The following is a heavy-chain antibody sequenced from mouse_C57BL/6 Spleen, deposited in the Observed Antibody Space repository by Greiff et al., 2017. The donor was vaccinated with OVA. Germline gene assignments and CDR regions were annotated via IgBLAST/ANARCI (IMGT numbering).Heavy chain of an antibody. V-gene: IGHV1-69*01. Sequence: QVQLQQPGAELVMPGASVKLSCKASGYTFTSYWMHWVKQRPGQGLEWIGEIDPSDSYTNYNQKFKGKSTLTVDKSSSTAYMQLSSLTSEDSAVYYCARGDSSGSLYFDYWGQGTTLTVSS. J-gene: IGHJ2*01. CDR1: GYTFTSYW. CDR3: ARGDSSGSLYFDY. D-gene: IGHD3-2*02. CDR2: IDPSDSYT.